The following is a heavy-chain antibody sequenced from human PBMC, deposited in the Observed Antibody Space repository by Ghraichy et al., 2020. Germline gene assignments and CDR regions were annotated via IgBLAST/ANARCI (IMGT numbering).Heavy chain of an antibody. CDR3: ARAGDLEVQLWLLDY. J-gene: IGHJ4*02. CDR1: GYTFTGYY. D-gene: IGHD5-18*01. V-gene: IGHV1-2*02. Sequence: ASVKVSCKASGYTFTGYYMHWVRQAPGQGLEWMGWINPNSGGTNYAQKFQGRVTMTRDTSISTAYMELSRLRSDDTAVYYCARAGDLEVQLWLLDYWGQGTLVTVSS. CDR2: INPNSGGT.